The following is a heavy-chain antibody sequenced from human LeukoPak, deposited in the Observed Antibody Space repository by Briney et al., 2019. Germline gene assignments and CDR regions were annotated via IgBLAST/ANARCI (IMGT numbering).Heavy chain of an antibody. CDR3: ANCPYYYRDY. CDR1: GFIFNNYA. Sequence: AGRSLRLSCAGSGFIFNNYAMHWVRQPPGKGLEWVSAISGSGGSTYYADSVKGRFTISRDNSKNTLYLQMNSLRAEDTAVYYCANCPYYYRDYWGQGTLVTVSS. V-gene: IGHV3-23*01. D-gene: IGHD3-10*01. CDR2: ISGSGGST. J-gene: IGHJ4*02.